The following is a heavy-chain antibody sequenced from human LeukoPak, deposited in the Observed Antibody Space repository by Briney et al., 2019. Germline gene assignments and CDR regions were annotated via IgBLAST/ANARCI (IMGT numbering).Heavy chain of an antibody. CDR3: ARDRGIVGATFPFDT. J-gene: IGHJ3*02. Sequence: RQAPGKGLEWVSSVSSRCSYIYCADSVRGRFTISRDNAKNSLYLQMNSLRAEDTAVYYCARDRGIVGATFPFDTWGQGTMVTVSS. CDR2: VSSRCSYI. D-gene: IGHD1-26*01. V-gene: IGHV3-21*01.